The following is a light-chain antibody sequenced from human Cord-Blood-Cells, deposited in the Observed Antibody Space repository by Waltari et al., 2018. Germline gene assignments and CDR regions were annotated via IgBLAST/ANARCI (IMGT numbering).Light chain of an antibody. CDR2: WAS. J-gene: IGKJ2*01. CDR1: QSVLYSSNNKNY. Sequence: DIVMTQSPDSLAVSLGERATINCKSSQSVLYSSNNKNYLAWYQQKQGQPPKLLIYWASIRESGVPDRFIGSGSGTDFTLTISSLQAEDVAVYYCQQYYSTPPTFGQGTKLEIK. CDR3: QQYYSTPPT. V-gene: IGKV4-1*01.